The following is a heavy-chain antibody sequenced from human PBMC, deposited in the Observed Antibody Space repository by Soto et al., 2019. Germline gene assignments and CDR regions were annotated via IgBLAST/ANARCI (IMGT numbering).Heavy chain of an antibody. CDR2: MNPNSGNT. CDR1: GYTFTSYD. J-gene: IGHJ5*02. D-gene: IGHD6-19*01. Sequence: QVQLVQSGAEVQKPGASVKVSCKASGYTFTSYDINWVRQATGQGLEWMGWMNPNSGNTGYAQKFQGRVTMTRNTSISTAYMERSSLRSEDTAVYYCARGSIAVAGTHWFDPWGQGTLVTVSS. V-gene: IGHV1-8*01. CDR3: ARGSIAVAGTHWFDP.